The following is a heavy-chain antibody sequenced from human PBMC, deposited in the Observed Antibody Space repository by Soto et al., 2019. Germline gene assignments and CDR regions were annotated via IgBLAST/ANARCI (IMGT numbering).Heavy chain of an antibody. J-gene: IGHJ6*02. Sequence: GSLRLSCAASGFTFSSYAMHWVRQAPGKGLEWVAVISYDGSNKYYADSVKGRFTISRDNSKNTLYLQMNSLRAEDTAVYYCARSGDGYTFYGMDVWGQGTTGTVS. D-gene: IGHD5-18*01. V-gene: IGHV3-30-3*01. CDR1: GFTFSSYA. CDR2: ISYDGSNK. CDR3: ARSGDGYTFYGMDV.